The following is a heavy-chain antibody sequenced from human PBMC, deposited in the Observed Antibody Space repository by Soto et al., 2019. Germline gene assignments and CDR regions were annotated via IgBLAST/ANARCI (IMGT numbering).Heavy chain of an antibody. V-gene: IGHV1-69*02. D-gene: IGHD3-10*01. J-gene: IGHJ4*01. CDR3: ASGSLYGSGSYPVDY. Sequence: QVQLVQSGAEVKKPGSSVNVSCKASGGTFSNHLISWVRQAPGQGLEWMGTIIPSFGILNYAQKLQGRVTISADKSTSTAYMELSSLRSDDTAVYYCASGSLYGSGSYPVDYWGQGTLVTVSS. CDR2: IIPSFGIL. CDR1: GGTFSNHL.